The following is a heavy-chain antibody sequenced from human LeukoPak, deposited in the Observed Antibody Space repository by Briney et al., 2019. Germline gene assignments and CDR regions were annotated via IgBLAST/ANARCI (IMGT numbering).Heavy chain of an antibody. CDR2: IRSKANSNAS. V-gene: IGHV3-73*01. CDR1: GFTFSGSA. Sequence: GGSLRLSCAASGFTFSGSAMHWVRQASGKGLEWVGRIRSKANSNASAYAASVKGRFTISRDDSKNTAYLQMNSLKTEETAVYYCTSSGYDSSTYSGYTFHWGQGTLVTVSS. CDR3: TSSGYDSSTYSGYTFH. J-gene: IGHJ4*02. D-gene: IGHD5-12*01.